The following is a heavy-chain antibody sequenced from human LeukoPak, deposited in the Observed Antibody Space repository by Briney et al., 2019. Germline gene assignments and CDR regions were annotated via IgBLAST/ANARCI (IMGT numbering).Heavy chain of an antibody. CDR2: IHYSGRT. D-gene: IGHD3-10*01. J-gene: IGHJ3*02. CDR3: ARPMVRGVNDALDI. Sequence: SETLSLTCTVSGGSISSSTSHWGWIRQPPGKGLEWIGTIHYSGRTYYNPSLESRVIISVDTSKNQFSLELTSVTAADTAVYYCARPMVRGVNDALDIWGQGTMVTVSS. CDR1: GGSISSSTSH. V-gene: IGHV4-39*07.